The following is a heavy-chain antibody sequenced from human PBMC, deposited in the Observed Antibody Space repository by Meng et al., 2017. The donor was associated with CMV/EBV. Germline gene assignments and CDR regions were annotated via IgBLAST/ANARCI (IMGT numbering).Heavy chain of an antibody. CDR1: DGSISRHV. J-gene: IGHJ4*02. CDR2: IKRSGSN. V-gene: IGHV4-4*07. CDR3: ASLGGGY. Sequence: TLSLTSTVHDGSISRHVWRGIRQPAGKGLEWIGRIKRSGSNNYNTSLKSRVTMSVNTSKNQYSLQLNSVTAADTAVYYCASLGGGYWGQGTLVTVSS. D-gene: IGHD3-16*01.